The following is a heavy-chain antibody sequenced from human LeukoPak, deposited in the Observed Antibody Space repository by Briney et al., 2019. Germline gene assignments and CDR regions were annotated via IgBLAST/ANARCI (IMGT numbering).Heavy chain of an antibody. CDR3: AKSVTVRGVYFDY. CDR2: ISGSGGST. D-gene: IGHD3-10*01. J-gene: IGHJ4*02. V-gene: IGHV3-23*01. CDR1: GFTFSSYA. Sequence: GGSLRLSCAASGFTFSSYAMSWVRQAPGKGLECVSTISGSGGSTSYADSVKGRFTISRDNSKNTLYLQMNSLGAEDTAVYYCAKSVTVRGVYFDYWGQGTLVTVSS.